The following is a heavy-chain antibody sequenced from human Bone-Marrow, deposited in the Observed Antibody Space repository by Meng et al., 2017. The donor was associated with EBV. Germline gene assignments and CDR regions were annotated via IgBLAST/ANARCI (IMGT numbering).Heavy chain of an antibody. Sequence: QVRRVRSGAEVKKPGASVKVSCKGSGYTFSSFDINWVRQATGQGLEWMGWMSPDSGKTGYAEKFQGRVTLTRDTSINTAYLELSSLTSEDTAVYYCARNLYGDGMRDYWGQGTLVTVSS. CDR2: MSPDSGKT. D-gene: IGHD2-21*02. V-gene: IGHV1-8*01. CDR3: ARNLYGDGMRDY. J-gene: IGHJ4*02. CDR1: GYTFSSFD.